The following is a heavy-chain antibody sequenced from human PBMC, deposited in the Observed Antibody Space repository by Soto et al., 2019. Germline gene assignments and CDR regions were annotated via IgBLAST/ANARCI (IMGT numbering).Heavy chain of an antibody. CDR3: ARDTYDWYFDL. Sequence: EVQLVECGGGLGQPGGSLRLSCAASGFTFSSYSMNWVRQAPGKGLEWVSYISSSSSTIYYADSVKGRFTISRDNAKNSLYLQMNSLRAEDTAVYYCARDTYDWYFDLWGRGTLVTVSS. V-gene: IGHV3-48*01. J-gene: IGHJ2*01. CDR2: ISSSSSTI. D-gene: IGHD2-8*01. CDR1: GFTFSSYS.